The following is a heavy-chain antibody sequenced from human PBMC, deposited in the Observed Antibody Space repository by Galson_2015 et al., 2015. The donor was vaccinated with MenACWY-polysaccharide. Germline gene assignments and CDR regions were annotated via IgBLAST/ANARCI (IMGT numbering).Heavy chain of an antibody. D-gene: IGHD3-3*01. V-gene: IGHV3-23*01. Sequence: SLRLSCAASGFTFSSYAMRWVRQAPGKGLEWVSDISGSGGSTYYADSVKGRFTISRDNSKNTLYLQMNSLRAEDTAVYYCARGHYDLWSGYRHYYFGLDVWGQGTTVTVSS. J-gene: IGHJ6*01. CDR1: GFTFSSYA. CDR2: ISGSGGST. CDR3: ARGHYDLWSGYRHYYFGLDV.